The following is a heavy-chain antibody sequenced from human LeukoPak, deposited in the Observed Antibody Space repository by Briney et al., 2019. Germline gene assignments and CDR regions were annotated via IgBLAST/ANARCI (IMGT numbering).Heavy chain of an antibody. CDR1: GFSFRDYR. J-gene: IGHJ4*02. V-gene: IGHV3-7*01. CDR3: ARGGYYTFDS. D-gene: IGHD3-3*01. CDR2: INKDESAR. Sequence: GGALRLSCAASGFSFRDYRMNWVRLAPGKGLEWVASINKDESARYYVDSVKGRFTISRDNAKNSLYLQMNSLRVEDTAVYFCARGGYYTFDSWGQGTLVTVSS.